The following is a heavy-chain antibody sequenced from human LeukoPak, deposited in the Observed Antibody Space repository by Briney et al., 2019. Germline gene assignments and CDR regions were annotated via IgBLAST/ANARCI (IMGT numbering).Heavy chain of an antibody. Sequence: ASVKVSCKASVYTFTDYYMHWVRQAPAQGLEWMGWINPNSGGTHYSQKFQGRVTMTRDTSISTAYMELRGLRSDDTAVYYCARGSGLSSSSLITPFDYWGQKTLVTVSS. CDR1: VYTFTDYY. J-gene: IGHJ4*02. CDR2: INPNSGGT. CDR3: ARGSGLSSSSLITPFDY. V-gene: IGHV1-2*02. D-gene: IGHD6-6*01.